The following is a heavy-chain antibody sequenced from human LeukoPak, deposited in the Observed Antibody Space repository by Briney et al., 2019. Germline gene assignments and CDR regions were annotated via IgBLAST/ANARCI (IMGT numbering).Heavy chain of an antibody. V-gene: IGHV3-23*01. CDR3: AKAGSNYPNNWFDP. D-gene: IGHD4-11*01. Sequence: PGGSLRLSCAASGFTLSSYAMSWVRQAPGKGLEWVSGISGSGGSTFYADSVKGRFTISRDNSKNTLYLQMNSLRAEDTAIYYCAKAGSNYPNNWFDPWGQGTLVTVSS. CDR2: ISGSGGST. CDR1: GFTLSSYA. J-gene: IGHJ5*02.